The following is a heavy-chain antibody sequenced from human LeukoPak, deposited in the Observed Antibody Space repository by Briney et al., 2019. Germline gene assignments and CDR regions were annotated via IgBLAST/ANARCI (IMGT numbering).Heavy chain of an antibody. CDR2: IHPDGGST. CDR3: ARAFNSIQPLDY. Sequence: ASVKVSCKASGYNFNDYYIYWVRQAPGHGLESMGYIHPDGGSTNYAQKFQGRVTMTSDMSTNTVYMELRSLRSEDTAMYYCARAFNSIQPLDYWGQGTLVTVSS. D-gene: IGHD4-11*01. V-gene: IGHV1-46*02. CDR1: GYNFNDYY. J-gene: IGHJ4*02.